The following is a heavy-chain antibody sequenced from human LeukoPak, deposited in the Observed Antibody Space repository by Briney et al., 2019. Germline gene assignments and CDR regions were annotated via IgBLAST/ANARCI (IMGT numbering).Heavy chain of an antibody. Sequence: SSETLSLTCTVSGGSISSGSYCWSWIRQPAGKGLEWIGRIWTSGSTNYNPSLKSRVTISVDTSKNQFSLKLSSVTAADTAVYYCARALYCSSNNCYIGGDWFDPWGQGTLVTVSS. CDR1: GGSISSGSYC. D-gene: IGHD2-2*02. V-gene: IGHV4-61*02. CDR2: IWTSGST. CDR3: ARALYCSSNNCYIGGDWFDP. J-gene: IGHJ5*02.